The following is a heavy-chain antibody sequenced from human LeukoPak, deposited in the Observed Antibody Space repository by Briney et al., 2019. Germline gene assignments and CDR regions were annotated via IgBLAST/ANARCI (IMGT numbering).Heavy chain of an antibody. CDR3: AKGGPLYSGNYGLPIHY. D-gene: IGHD1-26*01. Sequence: GGSLRLPCAASGSTLSSYVMSWVRQAPGKGLEWVSAISGSGGNTYYADSVKGRFTISRDNSKNTLYLQMNSLRAEDTAVYYCAKGGPLYSGNYGLPIHYWGQRPLVTVSS. J-gene: IGHJ4*02. V-gene: IGHV3-23*01. CDR2: ISGSGGNT. CDR1: GSTLSSYV.